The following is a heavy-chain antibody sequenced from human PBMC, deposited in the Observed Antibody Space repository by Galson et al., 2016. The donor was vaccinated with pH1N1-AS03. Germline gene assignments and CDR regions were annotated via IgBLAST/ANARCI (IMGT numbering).Heavy chain of an antibody. CDR2: ILHDETGE. J-gene: IGHJ4*02. CDR3: ARDLRGSSRPFDY. Sequence: SLRLSCAASGFTFRNFGMHWVRQAPGKGPEWVGVILHDETGEWYADSVKGRFTISRDDSKNTLYLQMNSLRAEDTALYNCARDLRGSSRPFDYWGQGTLVTVSS. D-gene: IGHD6-13*01. CDR1: GFTFRNFG. V-gene: IGHV3-30*03.